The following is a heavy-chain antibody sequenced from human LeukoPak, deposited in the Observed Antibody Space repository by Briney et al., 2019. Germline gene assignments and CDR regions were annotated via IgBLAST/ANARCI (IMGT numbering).Heavy chain of an antibody. Sequence: GGSLRLSCAASGFTFGSYAMNWVRQAQGRGLEWVSAISGSGDNTYYADSVKGRFTLSRDNSKKTLYLQMDSLRAEDTAVYYSAKERYSSGWYAYMDVGGKGSTVTVPS. D-gene: IGHD6-19*01. J-gene: IGHJ6*01. CDR2: ISGSGDNT. CDR1: GFTFGSYA. V-gene: IGHV3-23*01. CDR3: AKERYSSGWYAYMDV.